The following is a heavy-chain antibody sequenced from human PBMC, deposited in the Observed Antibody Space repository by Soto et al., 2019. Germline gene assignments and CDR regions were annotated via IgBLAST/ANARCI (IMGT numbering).Heavy chain of an antibody. Sequence: ASVTVSCKASGYTFTNYAMHWVRQAPGQRLEWMGWINAGNGDTKYSQKFQGRVTITRDTSASTAYMELSSLRSEDTAVYYCARGYCSSTSCQYYFDYWGQGTLVTVSS. V-gene: IGHV1-3*01. D-gene: IGHD2-2*01. CDR1: GYTFTNYA. CDR2: INAGNGDT. CDR3: ARGYCSSTSCQYYFDY. J-gene: IGHJ4*02.